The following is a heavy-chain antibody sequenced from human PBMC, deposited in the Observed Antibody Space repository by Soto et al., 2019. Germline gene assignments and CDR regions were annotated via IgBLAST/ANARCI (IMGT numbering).Heavy chain of an antibody. CDR3: ARYRFTDTWSKVDY. CDR1: GVSISSDAYY. D-gene: IGHD3-16*02. J-gene: IGHJ4*02. V-gene: IGHV4-31*11. CDR2: ISYSGST. Sequence: TLSLTCAVSGVSISSDAYYWSWIRQHPGKGLEWIGYISYSGSTYYNPSLKSRVTMSVDTSKNQFSLKLTSVTAADTAVYYCARYRFTDTWSKVDYWGQGTLVTVPS.